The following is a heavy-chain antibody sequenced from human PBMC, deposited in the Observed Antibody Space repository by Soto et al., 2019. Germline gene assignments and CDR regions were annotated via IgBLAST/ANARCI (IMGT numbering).Heavy chain of an antibody. Sequence: EVQLVESGGGLVQPGGSLRLSCAASGFTFSSYWMHWVRQAPGKGQVWVSRINSDGSSTTYADSVKGRFTISGGNAKNTLYLQMNSLRAEDTAVYYCARVETCSSTSCYSVFDYWGQGTLVTVSS. CDR1: GFTFSSYW. J-gene: IGHJ4*02. D-gene: IGHD2-2*01. V-gene: IGHV3-74*03. CDR3: ARVETCSSTSCYSVFDY. CDR2: INSDGSST.